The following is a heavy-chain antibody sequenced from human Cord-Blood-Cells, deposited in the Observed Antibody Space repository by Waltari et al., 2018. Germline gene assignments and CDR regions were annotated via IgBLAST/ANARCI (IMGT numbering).Heavy chain of an antibody. Sequence: RLSCAASGFTVSSNYMSWVRQAPGKGLEWVSVIYSGGSTYYADSVKGRFTISRDNSKNTLYLQMNSLRAEDTAVYYCARERREYYDSSGYYFDYWGQGTLVTVSS. J-gene: IGHJ4*02. V-gene: IGHV3-53*01. CDR3: ARERREYYDSSGYYFDY. D-gene: IGHD3-22*01. CDR1: GFTVSSNY. CDR2: IYSGGST.